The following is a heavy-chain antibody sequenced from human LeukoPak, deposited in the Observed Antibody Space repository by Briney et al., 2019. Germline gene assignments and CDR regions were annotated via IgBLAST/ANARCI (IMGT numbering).Heavy chain of an antibody. V-gene: IGHV3-23*01. CDR2: IIGSACDT. D-gene: IGHD3-10*01. CDR3: AKYTSGTSYRGLDQ. CDR1: GLTVSSYG. Sequence: PGGSLRLSCGASGLTVSSYGMSWVRQAPGKGLEWVATIIGSACDTYYADFVKGRFTISRDDSKNTVYLQMDSLRAEDTAVYSCAKYTSGTSYRGLDQWGQGTLVTVSS. J-gene: IGHJ4*02.